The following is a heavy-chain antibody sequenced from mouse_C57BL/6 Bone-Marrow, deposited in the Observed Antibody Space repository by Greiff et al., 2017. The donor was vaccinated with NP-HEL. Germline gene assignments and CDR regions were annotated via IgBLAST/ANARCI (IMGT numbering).Heavy chain of an antibody. D-gene: IGHD2-10*02. J-gene: IGHJ1*03. CDR3: ATPSWYFDV. CDR2: IDPEDGGT. CDR1: GFTIKDYY. Sequence: EVQLQQSGAELVRPGASVKLSCTASGFTIKDYYMHWVKQRPDQGLEWIGRIDPEDGGTEYAPKFQGKATMTADTSSNTAYLQLSSLTAEDTAVYYCATPSWYFDVWGKGTTVTVSS. V-gene: IGHV14-1*01.